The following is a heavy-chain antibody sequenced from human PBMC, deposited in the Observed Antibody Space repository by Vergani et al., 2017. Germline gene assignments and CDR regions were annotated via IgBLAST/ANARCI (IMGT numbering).Heavy chain of an antibody. J-gene: IGHJ4*02. CDR3: ARLAGGVIIGNFDY. D-gene: IGHD3-10*01. Sequence: QVQLQESGPGLVKPSQTLSLTCTVSGVSISSGGYYWSWIRQHPGKGLEWIGYIYYSGSTYYNPSLKSRVTISVDTSKNQFSLKLTYVTAADTAVYYCARLAGGVIIGNFDYWGQGTLVTVSS. V-gene: IGHV4-31*03. CDR1: GVSISSGGYY. CDR2: IYYSGST.